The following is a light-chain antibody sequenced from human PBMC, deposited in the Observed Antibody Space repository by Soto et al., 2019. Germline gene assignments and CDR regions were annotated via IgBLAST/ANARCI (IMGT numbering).Light chain of an antibody. V-gene: IGLV2-18*01. CDR3: SLCSSTTTYV. Sequence: QSVLTQPPSVSGSPGQSVTISCTGTSSDIGGCNRVSWYQQPPGTAPRLLIYEVSYRPSGVPDRFSGSKSGDTASLTISGLQAEDEADYYCSLCSSTTTYVFGTGTKLTVL. CDR1: SSDIGGCNR. J-gene: IGLJ1*01. CDR2: EVS.